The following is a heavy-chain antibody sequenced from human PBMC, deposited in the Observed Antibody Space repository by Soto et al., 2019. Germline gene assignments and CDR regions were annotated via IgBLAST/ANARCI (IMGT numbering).Heavy chain of an antibody. CDR1: GFTFGDYT. CDR3: TARASHYYDISGYYGPFGY. J-gene: IGHJ4*02. Sequence: GGSWRLSCPASGFTFGDYTMSWFRQAPGKGLELVGFIRRKSYGGTPEYAASVKGRFTISRDDPKSIAYLQMNSLKTEDTAVYYCTARASHYYDISGYYGPFGYWGQGTLVTV. V-gene: IGHV3-49*03. D-gene: IGHD3-22*01. CDR2: IRRKSYGGTP.